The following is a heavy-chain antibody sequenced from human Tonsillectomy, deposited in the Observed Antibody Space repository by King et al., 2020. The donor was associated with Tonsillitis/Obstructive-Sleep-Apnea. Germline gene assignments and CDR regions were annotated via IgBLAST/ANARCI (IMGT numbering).Heavy chain of an antibody. J-gene: IGHJ2*01. CDR3: ARPMATAGSSNWHFDL. V-gene: IGHV5-51*01. CDR1: GYSFTNYW. D-gene: IGHD6-13*01. Sequence: VQLVQSGAEVKKPGASLRISCKGSGYSFTNYWIGWVRQMPGKGLEWMGLIYPGDSDTRYSPSFQGQVTISADKSISTTYLQWSSLAASDSAMYYCARPMATAGSSNWHFDLWGRGTLVTVSS. CDR2: IYPGDSDT.